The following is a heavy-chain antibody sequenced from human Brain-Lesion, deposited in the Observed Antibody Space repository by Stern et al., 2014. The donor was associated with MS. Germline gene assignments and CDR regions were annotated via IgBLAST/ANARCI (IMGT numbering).Heavy chain of an antibody. CDR2: ILNSGST. D-gene: IGHD2-2*01. V-gene: IGHV4-61*02. J-gene: IGHJ6*02. Sequence: VQLVESGPGLVKPSQTLSLSCTVSGGSISSGGYYWSWIRQPAGKGLEWIGRILNSGSTSYTPPLKSRFTISIDTSKNQFSLRLNSMTAADTAVYYCARGRVVPGFQYYATDVWGQGTTVIVSS. CDR1: GGSISSGGYY. CDR3: ARGRVVPGFQYYATDV.